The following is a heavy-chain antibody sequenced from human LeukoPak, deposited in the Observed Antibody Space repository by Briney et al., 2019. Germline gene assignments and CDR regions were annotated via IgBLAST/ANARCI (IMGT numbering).Heavy chain of an antibody. D-gene: IGHD2-21*01. Sequence: SVKVSCKASGGTFSSYAISWVRQAPGQGLEWMGRIIPIFGTANYAQKFQGRVTITTDESTSTAYMELSSLRSEDTAVYYCARDGNCGGDCESAFDIWGQGTMVTVSS. V-gene: IGHV1-69*05. J-gene: IGHJ3*02. CDR3: ARDGNCGGDCESAFDI. CDR2: IIPIFGTA. CDR1: GGTFSSYA.